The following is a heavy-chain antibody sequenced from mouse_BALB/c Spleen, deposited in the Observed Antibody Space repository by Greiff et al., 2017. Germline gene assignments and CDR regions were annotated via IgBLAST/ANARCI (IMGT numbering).Heavy chain of an antibody. CDR2: IDPANGNT. CDR1: GFNIKDTY. V-gene: IGHV14-3*02. D-gene: IGHD1-1*01. Sequence: VQLKESGAELVKPGASVKLSCTASGFNIKDTYMHWVKQRPEQGLEWIGRIDPANGNTKYDPKFQGKATITADTSSNTAYLQLSSLTSEDTAVYYCARPAYYDYAMDYWGQGTSVTVSS. J-gene: IGHJ4*01. CDR3: ARPAYYDYAMDY.